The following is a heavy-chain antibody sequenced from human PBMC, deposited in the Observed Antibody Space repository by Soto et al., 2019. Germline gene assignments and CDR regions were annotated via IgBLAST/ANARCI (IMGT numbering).Heavy chain of an antibody. Sequence: PSETLSLTCAVYGGSFSGYYWSWIRQPPGKGLEWIGEINHSGSTNYDPSLKSRVTISVDTSKNQFSLKLSSVTAADTAVYYCARAPRADSTSPKYYFDYWGQGTLVTVSS. J-gene: IGHJ4*02. CDR3: ARAPRADSTSPKYYFDY. V-gene: IGHV4-34*01. D-gene: IGHD2-2*01. CDR1: GGSFSGYY. CDR2: INHSGST.